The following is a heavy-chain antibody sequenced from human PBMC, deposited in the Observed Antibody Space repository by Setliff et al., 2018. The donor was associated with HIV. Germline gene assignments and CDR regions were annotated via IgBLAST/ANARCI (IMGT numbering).Heavy chain of an antibody. CDR3: AIYSSNWWGWFDP. Sequence: ASVKVSCKASGYTFISYGISWVRQAPGQGLEWMGWISAYNGNTNYAQKLQARVTMTTDTSTSTAYMELRSLRSDDTAVYYCAIYSSNWWGWFDPWGQGTLVTVSS. CDR2: ISAYNGNT. J-gene: IGHJ5*02. V-gene: IGHV1-18*01. CDR1: GYTFISYG. D-gene: IGHD2-2*01.